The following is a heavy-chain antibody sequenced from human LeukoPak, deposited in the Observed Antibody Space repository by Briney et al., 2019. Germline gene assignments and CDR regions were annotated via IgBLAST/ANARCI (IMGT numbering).Heavy chain of an antibody. CDR3: ARTATAMVHPYDY. Sequence: GASVKVSCKASGYTFTGYYMHWVRQAPGQGLEWMGWINPNSGGTNYAQKFQGRVTMTRDTSISTAYMELSRLRSDDTAVYYRARTATAMVHPYDYWGQGTLVTVSS. D-gene: IGHD5-18*01. J-gene: IGHJ4*02. CDR1: GYTFTGYY. CDR2: INPNSGGT. V-gene: IGHV1-2*02.